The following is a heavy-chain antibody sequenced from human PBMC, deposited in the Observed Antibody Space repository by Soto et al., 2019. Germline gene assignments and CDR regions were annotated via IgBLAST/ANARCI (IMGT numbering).Heavy chain of an antibody. CDR3: ATSXXSGYRAFDY. CDR1: GDTFAFHS. CDR2: INPILSMS. D-gene: IGHD3-10*01. J-gene: IGHJ4*02. V-gene: IGHV1-69*02. Sequence: QVQLVQSGAEVKRPGSSVKVSCKASGDTFAFHSINWVRQAPGLGLEWMGRINPILSMSNYAQRFQGRVTMTADKSTSTAYMVLSSLRSEDTAIYYCATSXXSGYRAFDYWGQGALVTVSS.